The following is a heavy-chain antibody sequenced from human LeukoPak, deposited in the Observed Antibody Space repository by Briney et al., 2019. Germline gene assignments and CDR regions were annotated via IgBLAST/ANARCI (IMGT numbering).Heavy chain of an antibody. CDR1: GFTFSSYA. Sequence: GGSLRLSRAASGFTFSSYAMHWVRQAPGKGLEWVAVISYDGSNIYYADSVKGRFTISRDNSKNTLYLQVNSLRAEDTAVYYCARDYSSGYYRTFDYWGQGTLVTVSS. CDR2: ISYDGSNI. D-gene: IGHD3-22*01. V-gene: IGHV3-30*04. J-gene: IGHJ4*02. CDR3: ARDYSSGYYRTFDY.